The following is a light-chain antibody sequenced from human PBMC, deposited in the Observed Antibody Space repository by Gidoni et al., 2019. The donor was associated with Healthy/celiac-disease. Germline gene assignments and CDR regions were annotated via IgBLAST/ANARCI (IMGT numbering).Light chain of an antibody. CDR3: SSYTISSTLVV. V-gene: IGLV2-14*01. CDR2: AVT. J-gene: IGLJ3*02. Sequence: QSALTPPASVPGSPGHSLTISCTGTSSDVGGYNYVSWYQQPPGKAPKLMIYAVTTRPSGFSYRLPGSKSGNTSSLTLSGLQAYDEADYYCSSYTISSTLVVFGGGTKLPVL. CDR1: SSDVGGYNY.